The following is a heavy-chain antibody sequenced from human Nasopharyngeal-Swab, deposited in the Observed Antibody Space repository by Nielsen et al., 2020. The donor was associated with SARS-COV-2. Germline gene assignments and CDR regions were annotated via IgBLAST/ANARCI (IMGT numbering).Heavy chain of an antibody. Sequence: GGPRRLSCAASGFTFSSIGMHWVRKAQGKGLGGVEIIADDASNEYYGDSVKGRFSISRDSSKNTLYLQMDSLQGEDTAVYYCARDAPAHYGAFYWGRGTLVTVSS. CDR1: GFTFSSIG. D-gene: IGHD4-17*01. CDR2: IADDASNE. J-gene: IGHJ4*02. V-gene: IGHV3-30*03. CDR3: ARDAPAHYGAFY.